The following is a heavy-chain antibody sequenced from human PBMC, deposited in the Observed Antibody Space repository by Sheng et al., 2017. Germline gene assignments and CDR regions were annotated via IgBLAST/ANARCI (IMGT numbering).Heavy chain of an antibody. J-gene: IGHJ5*02. CDR3: ARHASSSSWYNWFDP. Sequence: QLQLQESGPGLVKPSETLSLTCTVSGGSISSSSYYWGWIRQPPGKGLEWIGSIYYSGSTYYNPSLKSRVTISVDTSKNQFSLKLSSVTAADTAVYYCARHASSSSWYNWFDPWDPGNPWSTVSS. D-gene: IGHD6-13*01. V-gene: IGHV4-39*01. CDR2: IYYSGST. CDR1: GGSISSSSYY.